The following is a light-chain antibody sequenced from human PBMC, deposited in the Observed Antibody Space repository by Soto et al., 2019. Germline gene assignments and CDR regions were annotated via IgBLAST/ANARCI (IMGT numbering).Light chain of an antibody. Sequence: QSALTQPASVSGSPGQSITIACTGTSSDVGGYNYVSWYQQHPGKAPKVMIYEVSHRPSGVSDRFFGSKSGNTASLTISGLQAEDEADYYCCSYAGSYTWVFGGGTQLTVL. CDR2: EVS. V-gene: IGLV2-14*01. J-gene: IGLJ3*02. CDR3: CSYAGSYTWV. CDR1: SSDVGGYNY.